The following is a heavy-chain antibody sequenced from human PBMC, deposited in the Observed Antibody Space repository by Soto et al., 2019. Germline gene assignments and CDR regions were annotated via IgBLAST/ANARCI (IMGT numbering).Heavy chain of an antibody. CDR2: IIPFFGTT. J-gene: IGHJ4*02. CDR3: ARETGGGPFDY. CDR1: GDTFSDYA. D-gene: IGHD3-16*01. Sequence: QVQLEQSGAEVKKPGSSVKVSCRTSGDTFSDYAITWVRQAPGQGLECMGGIIPFFGTTNYAQKFQGRVTITADESTSTVYMELRSLRSQDTAVYYCARETGGGPFDYWGQGTLVTVSS. V-gene: IGHV1-69*12.